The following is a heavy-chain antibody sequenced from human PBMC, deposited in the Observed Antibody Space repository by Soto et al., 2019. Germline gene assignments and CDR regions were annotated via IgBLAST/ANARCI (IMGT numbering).Heavy chain of an antibody. CDR3: ARSRRQWFGGTLSYYFNL. Sequence: EVQLVESGGGLVQPGGSLRLSCAASGFVFRVYWMSWVRQAPGKGLEWVANIKEDGSEANYVDSVKGRFAVSRDKDTNPLYLQLNSLTPEDTAVYYCARSRRQWFGGTLSYYFNLWGHGTLVTVSS. J-gene: IGHJ4*01. V-gene: IGHV3-7*01. D-gene: IGHD3-10*01. CDR2: IKEDGSEA. CDR1: GFVFRVYW.